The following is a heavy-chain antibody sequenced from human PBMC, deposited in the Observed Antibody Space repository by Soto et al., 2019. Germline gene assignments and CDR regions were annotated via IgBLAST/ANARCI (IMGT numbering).Heavy chain of an antibody. Sequence: GESLKISCKGSGYRFTSYWIAWLRQMPGTGLEWMGIIYLGDSETKYSPSFQGQVTISADKSISTAYLQWRSLEASDTAMYYCARLYCGGRNCQSGSSYYFDYWGQGTLVTVSS. CDR3: ARLYCGGRNCQSGSSYYFDY. D-gene: IGHD2-15*01. CDR1: GYRFTSYW. J-gene: IGHJ4*02. V-gene: IGHV5-51*01. CDR2: IYLGDSET.